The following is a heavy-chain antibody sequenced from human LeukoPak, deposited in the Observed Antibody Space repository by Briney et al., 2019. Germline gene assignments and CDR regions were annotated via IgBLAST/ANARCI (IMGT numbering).Heavy chain of an antibody. J-gene: IGHJ5*01. CDR2: IIATGVST. CDR3: AKGSGRYGSGSFSDS. V-gene: IGHV3-23*01. CDR1: GFTFSSYA. Sequence: GGSLRLSCAASGFTFSSYAMGWVRQAPGKGLEWVSSIIATGVSTYFAASVRGRFTISRDNSKNTQYLQMNSLRAEDTAVYYCAKGSGRYGSGSFSDSWGQGTLVGVSS. D-gene: IGHD3-10*01.